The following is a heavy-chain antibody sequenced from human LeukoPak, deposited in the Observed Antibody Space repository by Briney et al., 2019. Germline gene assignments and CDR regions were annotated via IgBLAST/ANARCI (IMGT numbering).Heavy chain of an antibody. CDR3: AKDIGGTLSEASDI. J-gene: IGHJ3*02. CDR1: GFTFDDNA. V-gene: IGHV3-9*01. Sequence: GGSLRLSCAASGFTFDDNAMHWVRHAPGKGLEWVSGISWNSGTTGYADSVKGRFTISRDNAKNSLHLQMNSLRDEDTALYYCAKDIGGTLSEASDIWGQGTMVTVSS. CDR2: ISWNSGTT. D-gene: IGHD4-23*01.